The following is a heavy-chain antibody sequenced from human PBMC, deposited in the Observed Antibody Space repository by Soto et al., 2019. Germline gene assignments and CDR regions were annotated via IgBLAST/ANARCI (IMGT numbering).Heavy chain of an antibody. CDR3: ARSGCSGGSCYSYYLNY. V-gene: IGHV1-18*01. CDR2: ISAYNGKT. CDR1: GYTFTSYG. J-gene: IGHJ4*02. Sequence: QVQLVQSGAEVKKPGASVKVSCKASGYTFTSYGISWVRQAPGQGLEWMGWISAYNGKTHYAQKLQGRVTMTTDTSTSKAYMELRSLRSDDTAVYYCARSGCSGGSCYSYYLNYWGQGTLVTVSS. D-gene: IGHD2-15*01.